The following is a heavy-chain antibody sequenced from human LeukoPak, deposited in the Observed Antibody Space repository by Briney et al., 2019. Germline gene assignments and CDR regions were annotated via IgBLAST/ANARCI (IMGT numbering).Heavy chain of an antibody. CDR2: IYSGDST. CDR3: ARVPPYSGSYSYYFDY. Sequence: GGSLRLSCAASGFTVSSNYMSWVRQAPGKGLEWVSVIYSGDSTYYADSVKGRFTISRDNSKNTLYLQMNSLRAEDTALYYCARVPPYSGSYSYYFDYWGQGTLVTVSS. D-gene: IGHD1-26*01. V-gene: IGHV3-66*02. J-gene: IGHJ4*02. CDR1: GFTVSSNY.